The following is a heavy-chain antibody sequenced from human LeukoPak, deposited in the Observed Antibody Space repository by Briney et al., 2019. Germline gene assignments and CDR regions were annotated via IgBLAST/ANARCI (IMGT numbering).Heavy chain of an antibody. CDR3: ARDLGHSGYDLYDY. Sequence: GGSLRLSCVDSGITFSKYWMNWVREAPGKGLEWVANMKHDGNEKKYVDSVEGRFTISRDNAKSSLYLQMNNLRAEDTAVYYCARDLGHSGYDLYDYWGQGTLVTVSS. CDR2: MKHDGNEK. D-gene: IGHD5-12*01. CDR1: GITFSKYW. J-gene: IGHJ4*02. V-gene: IGHV3-7*01.